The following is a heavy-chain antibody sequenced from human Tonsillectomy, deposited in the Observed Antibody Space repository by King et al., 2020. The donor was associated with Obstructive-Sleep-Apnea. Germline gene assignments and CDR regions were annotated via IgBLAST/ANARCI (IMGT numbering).Heavy chain of an antibody. Sequence: VQLVESGGGVVQPGRSLRLSCAASGFTFSSYAMHWVRQAPGKGLEWVAVISYDGSNKYYADSVKGRFTISRDNSKNTLYLQMNSLRAEDTAVYFCARVNTYYYYNGMDVWGQGTMVTVSS. J-gene: IGHJ6*02. CDR1: GFTFSSYA. CDR2: ISYDGSNK. V-gene: IGHV3-30*04. CDR3: ARVNTYYYYNGMDV.